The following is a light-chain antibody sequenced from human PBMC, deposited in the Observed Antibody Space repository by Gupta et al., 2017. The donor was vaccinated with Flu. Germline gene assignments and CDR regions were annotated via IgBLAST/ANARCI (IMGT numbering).Light chain of an antibody. J-gene: IGLJ1*01. V-gene: IGLV2-8*01. Sequence: QSDLTQPPSASGSHGQSVTISCTGTSSDVGGYNYVSWYQQHPGKAPKLMIYEVTKRPSGVPDRFSGSKSGNTASLTVSGLQAEDEADYYCSSYAGSNNFVFGTGTKVTVL. CDR1: SSDVGGYNY. CDR2: EVT. CDR3: SSYAGSNNFV.